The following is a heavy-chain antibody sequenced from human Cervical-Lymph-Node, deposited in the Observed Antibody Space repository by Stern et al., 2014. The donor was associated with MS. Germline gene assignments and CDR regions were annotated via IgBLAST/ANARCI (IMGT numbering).Heavy chain of an antibody. V-gene: IGHV3-33*01. CDR1: GFTFSSYG. D-gene: IGHD5-12*01. CDR3: ARAGGSRSGNWFDP. J-gene: IGHJ5*02. Sequence: VQLVESGGGVVQPGRSLRLSCAASGFTFSSYGMHWVRQAPGKGLEWVAVIWYDGSNKYYADSVTGRFTISRDNSKNTLYLQMNSLRAEDTAVYYCARAGGSRSGNWFDPWGQGTLVTVSS. CDR2: IWYDGSNK.